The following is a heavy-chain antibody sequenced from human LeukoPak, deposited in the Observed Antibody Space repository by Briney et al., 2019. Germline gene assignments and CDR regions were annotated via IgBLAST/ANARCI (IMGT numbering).Heavy chain of an antibody. CDR1: GYTLTELS. D-gene: IGHD2-8*01. CDR2: FDPEDGET. J-gene: IGHJ3*02. Sequence: GASVKVSCKVSGYTLTELSMHWVRQAPGKGLEWMGGFDPEDGETIYAQKFQGRVTMTEDTSTDTAYMELSSLRSEDTAVYYCATDFFSQRAYEVGAFDIWGQGTMVTVSS. CDR3: ATDFFSQRAYEVGAFDI. V-gene: IGHV1-24*01.